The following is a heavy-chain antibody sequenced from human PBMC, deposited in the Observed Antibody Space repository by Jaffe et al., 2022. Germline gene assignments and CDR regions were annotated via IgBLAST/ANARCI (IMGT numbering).Heavy chain of an antibody. CDR3: AHRLASSSGWYYFDY. CDR1: GFSLSTSGVG. Sequence: QITLKESGPTLVKPTQTLTLTCTFSGFSLSTSGVGVGWIRQPPGKALEWLALIYWNDDKRYSPSLKSRLTITKDTSKNQVVLTMTNMDPVDTATYYCAHRLASSSGWYYFDYWGQGTLVTVSS. V-gene: IGHV2-5*01. CDR2: IYWNDDK. J-gene: IGHJ4*02. D-gene: IGHD6-19*01.